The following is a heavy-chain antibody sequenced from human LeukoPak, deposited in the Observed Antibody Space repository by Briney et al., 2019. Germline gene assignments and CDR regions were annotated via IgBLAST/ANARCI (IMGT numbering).Heavy chain of an antibody. CDR1: GYTFTGYF. CDR2: INPNSGDT. CDR3: ARAQTALALDS. V-gene: IGHV1-2*02. J-gene: IGHJ4*02. D-gene: IGHD5-18*01. Sequence: GPVKVSCKASGYTFTGYFIHWVRQAPGQGLEWMGWINPNSGDTNYAQKFEGRVTMTRDTSISTAYMDLSRVRFDGTAVYYCARAQTALALDSWGQGTLFAVSS.